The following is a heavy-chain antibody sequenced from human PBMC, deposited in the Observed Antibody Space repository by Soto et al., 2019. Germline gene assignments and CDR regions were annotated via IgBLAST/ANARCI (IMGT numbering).Heavy chain of an antibody. CDR1: GGSFSAYY. CDR3: ARTSRFDY. Sequence: QVQLQQWGAGLLKPSETLSLTCAVYGGSFSAYYWSWVRQPPGKGLEWIGEINHSGSTNYNPSLKSRVTISVDTYKNQFSLRLSSVTAADTAVYYCARTSRFDYWGQGTLVTVSS. V-gene: IGHV4-34*01. D-gene: IGHD6-6*01. J-gene: IGHJ4*02. CDR2: INHSGST.